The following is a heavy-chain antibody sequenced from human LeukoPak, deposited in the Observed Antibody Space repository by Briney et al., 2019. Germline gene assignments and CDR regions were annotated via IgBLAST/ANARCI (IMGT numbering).Heavy chain of an antibody. CDR1: GFAFSAYA. Sequence: SGGSLRLSCSASGFAFSAYAMHWVRQAPGKGLEWVSYISGTSSLIYYADSVKGRFTISRDNAKNSLYLQMNSLRDEDTAVYYCVRDQFFSFDYWGQGTLVTVSS. J-gene: IGHJ4*02. D-gene: IGHD3-3*01. CDR3: VRDQFFSFDY. CDR2: ISGTSSLI. V-gene: IGHV3-48*02.